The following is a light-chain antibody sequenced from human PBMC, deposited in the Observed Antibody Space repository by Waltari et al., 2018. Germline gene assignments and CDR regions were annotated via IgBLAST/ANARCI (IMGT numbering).Light chain of an antibody. Sequence: EIVLTQSPGTLSLSPGDRATLSCRASPSVGKYLAWYQQSPGQAPRLLIYDASSRATGIPDRFTGSGFGTAFSLTISRLEPEDFAVYYCQKYVNLPATFGQGTKVEIK. V-gene: IGKV3-20*01. CDR3: QKYVNLPAT. CDR1: PSVGKY. CDR2: DAS. J-gene: IGKJ1*01.